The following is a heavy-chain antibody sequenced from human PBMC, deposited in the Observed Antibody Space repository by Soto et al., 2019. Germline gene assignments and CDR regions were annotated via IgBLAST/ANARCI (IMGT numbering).Heavy chain of an antibody. Sequence: QVQLVQSGAEVKKPGSSVKVSCKASGGTFSSYTISWVRQAPGQGLEWMGRIIPILGIANYAQKFQGRVTFSADKSTSTAYMELSSLRSEDTAVYYCARDTGQLPAAIIWGQGTLVTVSS. CDR1: GGTFSSYT. CDR3: ARDTGQLPAAII. D-gene: IGHD2-2*02. CDR2: IIPILGIA. J-gene: IGHJ4*02. V-gene: IGHV1-69*08.